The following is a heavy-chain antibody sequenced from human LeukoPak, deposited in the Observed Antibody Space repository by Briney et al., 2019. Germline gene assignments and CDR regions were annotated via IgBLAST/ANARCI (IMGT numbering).Heavy chain of an antibody. D-gene: IGHD2-2*02. J-gene: IGHJ5*02. Sequence: ASVKVSCKASGYTFTSYYMHWVRQAPGQGLEWMGVINASGGSTSYAQKFQGRVTITRETSTSTVYMELSSLRSEDTAVYYCARERGEYCSSTSCYTYRWFDPWGQGTLVTVSS. V-gene: IGHV1-46*03. CDR1: GYTFTSYY. CDR2: INASGGST. CDR3: ARERGEYCSSTSCYTYRWFDP.